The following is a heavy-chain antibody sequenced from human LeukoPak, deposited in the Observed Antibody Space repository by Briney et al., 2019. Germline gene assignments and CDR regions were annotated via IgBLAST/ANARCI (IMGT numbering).Heavy chain of an antibody. CDR1: GFTFSNYA. J-gene: IGHJ4*02. CDR2: ISGSGGST. Sequence: GGSLRLSCAASGFTFSNYAMNWVRQAPGKGLEWVSAISGSGGSTYYADSVRGRFTISRDNSKNTLYLQMNSLRAEDTAVYYCAKASVSTVTTGDFDYWGQGTLVTVSS. D-gene: IGHD4-17*01. CDR3: AKASVSTVTTGDFDY. V-gene: IGHV3-23*01.